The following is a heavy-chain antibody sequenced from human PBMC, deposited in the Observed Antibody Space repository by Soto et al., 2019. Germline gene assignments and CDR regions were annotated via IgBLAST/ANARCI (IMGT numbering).Heavy chain of an antibody. D-gene: IGHD3-9*01. CDR2: IIPILGIA. Sequence: QVQLVQSGAEVKKPGSSVKVSCKASGGTFSSYTISWVRQAPGQGLEWMGRIIPILGIANYAQKFQGRVTITADKSTSTAYMELSSLRSEHTAVYYCASNEGGILMNGKYFQHWGQGTLVTVSS. CDR3: ASNEGGILMNGKYFQH. J-gene: IGHJ1*01. V-gene: IGHV1-69*02. CDR1: GGTFSSYT.